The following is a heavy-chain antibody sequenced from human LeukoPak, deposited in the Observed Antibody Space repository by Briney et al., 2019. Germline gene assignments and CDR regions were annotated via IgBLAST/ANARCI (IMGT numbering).Heavy chain of an antibody. J-gene: IGHJ3*02. V-gene: IGHV1-2*02. CDR2: INPNSGGT. Sequence: ASVKVPCKASGYTFTGYYMHWVRQAPGQGLEWMGWINPNSGGTNYAQKFQGRVTMTRDTSISTAYMELSRLRSDDTAVYYCARDGGTIFGVVIIRAFDIWGQGTMVTVSS. CDR1: GYTFTGYY. D-gene: IGHD3-3*01. CDR3: ARDGGTIFGVVIIRAFDI.